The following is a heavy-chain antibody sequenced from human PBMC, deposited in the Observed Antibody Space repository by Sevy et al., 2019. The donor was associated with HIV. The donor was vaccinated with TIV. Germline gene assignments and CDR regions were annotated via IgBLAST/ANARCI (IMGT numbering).Heavy chain of an antibody. V-gene: IGHV3-11*01. J-gene: IGHJ4*02. CDR2: ISSSGSTI. CDR1: GFTFSDYY. CDR3: ARNPVTTTSLFDY. Sequence: GGSLRLSCAASGFTFSDYYMSWIRQAPGKGLEWVSYISSSGSTIYYADSVKGRFTISRDNAKNSLYLQMNSLRAEDTAVYYCARNPVTTTSLFDYWGQGTLVTVSS. D-gene: IGHD4-17*01.